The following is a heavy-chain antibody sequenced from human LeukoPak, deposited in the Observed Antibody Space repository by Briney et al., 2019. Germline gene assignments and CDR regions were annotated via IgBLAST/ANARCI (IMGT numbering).Heavy chain of an antibody. CDR2: IIPIFGTA. J-gene: IGHJ6*02. CDR1: GGTFSSYA. D-gene: IGHD6-13*01. CDR3: ASRTLSSSWSMRDYYYGMDV. V-gene: IGHV1-69*13. Sequence: GASVKVSCKASGGTFSSYAISWVRQAPGQGLEWMGGIIPIFGTANYAQKFQGRVTITADESTSTAYMELSNLRSEDTAVYYCASRTLSSSWSMRDYYYGMDVWGQGTTVTVSS.